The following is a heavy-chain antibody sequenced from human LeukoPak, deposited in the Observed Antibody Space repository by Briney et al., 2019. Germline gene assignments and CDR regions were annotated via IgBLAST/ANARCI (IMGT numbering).Heavy chain of an antibody. D-gene: IGHD3-3*01. V-gene: IGHV4-39*01. Sequence: SETLSLTCTVSGGSISSSSCYWGWIRQPPGKGLGWIGSIYYSGSTYYNPSVKSRVTISVDTSKNQFSLKLSSVTAADTAVYYCARKYYDFWSGYYGPFDYWGQGTLVTVSS. CDR3: ARKYYDFWSGYYGPFDY. J-gene: IGHJ4*02. CDR2: IYYSGST. CDR1: GGSISSSSCY.